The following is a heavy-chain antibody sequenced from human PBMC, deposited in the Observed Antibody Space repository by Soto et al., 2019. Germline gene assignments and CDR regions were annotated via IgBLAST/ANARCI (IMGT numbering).Heavy chain of an antibody. J-gene: IGHJ4*02. Sequence: QVQLVQSGAEVKKPGASVKVSCKASGYTFTSYGISWVRQAPGQGLEWMGWINPYNGNTNYAQKLQGRVTMTTDTSTNTAYMEPRSLRPDDTAVYYSARDWFGIDYWGQGTRVTVSS. CDR3: ARDWFGIDY. D-gene: IGHD3-16*01. CDR1: GYTFTSYG. CDR2: INPYNGNT. V-gene: IGHV1-18*01.